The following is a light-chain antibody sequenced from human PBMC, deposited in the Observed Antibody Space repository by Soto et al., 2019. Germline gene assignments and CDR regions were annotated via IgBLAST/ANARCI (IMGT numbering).Light chain of an antibody. V-gene: IGKV1-33*01. CDR3: QHYAT. CDR1: QDISNY. J-gene: IGKJ2*01. CDR2: DAS. Sequence: DLQMTQSPSSLSASVGDRVTITCQASQDISNYLNWYQQKPGKAPKLLSYDASNLETGIPSRFSGSGSGTDFTFTISTLQAEDIATYYCQHYATFVQGTKLEIK.